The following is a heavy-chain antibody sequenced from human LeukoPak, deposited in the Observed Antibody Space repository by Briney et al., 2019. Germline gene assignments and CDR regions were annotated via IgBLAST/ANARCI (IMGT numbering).Heavy chain of an antibody. CDR3: VRDHH. J-gene: IGHJ5*02. CDR1: GFTFSSYE. CDR2: ISTSGRTI. V-gene: IGHV3-48*03. Sequence: GGSLRLSCAASGFTFSSYEMNWVRQAPGKGLEWVSFISTSGRTIKYADSVKGRFTISRDNGKNSLYLQMNSLRAEDTAVYYCVRDHHWGQGILVTVSS.